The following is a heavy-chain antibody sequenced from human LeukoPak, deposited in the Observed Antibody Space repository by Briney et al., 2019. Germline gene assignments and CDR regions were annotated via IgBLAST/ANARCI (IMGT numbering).Heavy chain of an antibody. CDR2: IYHSGST. CDR3: ARVHYDFWSGYSVYFDY. Sequence: PSETLSLTCTVSGYSISSGYYWGWIRQPPGKGPEWIGSIYHSGSTYYNPSLKSRVTISVDTSKNQFSLKLSPVTAADTAVYYCARVHYDFWSGYSVYFDYWGQGTLVTVSS. V-gene: IGHV4-38-2*02. D-gene: IGHD3-3*01. J-gene: IGHJ4*02. CDR1: GYSISSGYY.